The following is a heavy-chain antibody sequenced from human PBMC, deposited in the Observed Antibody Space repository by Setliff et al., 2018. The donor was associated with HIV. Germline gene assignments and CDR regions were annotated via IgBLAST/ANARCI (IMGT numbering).Heavy chain of an antibody. CDR1: GFIFSSYE. D-gene: IGHD1-26*01. J-gene: IGHJ4*02. Sequence: GGSLRLSCVASGFIFSSYEMNWVRQAPGKGLEWVSSIISGDSTIYYADSVKGRFTMSRDNAKNLVYLEMNSLKVEDTAVYYCARDATRGGDFDFWGQGTLVTVSS. CDR2: IISGDSTI. CDR3: ARDATRGGDFDF. V-gene: IGHV3-48*03.